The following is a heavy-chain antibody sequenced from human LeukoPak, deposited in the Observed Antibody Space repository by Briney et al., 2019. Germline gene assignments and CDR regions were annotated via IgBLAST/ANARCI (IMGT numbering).Heavy chain of an antibody. CDR1: GFTFSGSG. J-gene: IGHJ4*02. D-gene: IGHD2-15*01. V-gene: IGHV3-73*01. Sequence: GGSLRLSCAASGFTFSGSGMQWVRQASGKGLEGVGRIRSKANSYATAYAASVKGRFTISRDDSKNTMYLQMNSLKTEDTAVYYCTTDSSGYWGQGILVTVSS. CDR2: IRSKANSYAT. CDR3: TTDSSGY.